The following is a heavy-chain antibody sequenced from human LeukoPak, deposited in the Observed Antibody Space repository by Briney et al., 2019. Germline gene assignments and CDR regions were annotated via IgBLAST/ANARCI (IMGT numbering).Heavy chain of an antibody. D-gene: IGHD3-3*01. V-gene: IGHV1-8*01. CDR3: ATAPVTIFGVVGEYMDV. CDR2: MNPNSGNT. J-gene: IGHJ6*03. CDR1: GYSFTSSE. Sequence: AASVKVSCKASGYSFTSSEINWVREGTGQGLEWRGWMNPNSGNTGYAQTFQVTVTMTRKTSISTAYMEMSSLRSEDTAVYYCATAPVTIFGVVGEYMDVWGKGTPVTVSS.